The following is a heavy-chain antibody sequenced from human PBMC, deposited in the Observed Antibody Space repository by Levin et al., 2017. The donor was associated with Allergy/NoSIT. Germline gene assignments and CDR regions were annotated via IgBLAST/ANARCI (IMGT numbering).Heavy chain of an antibody. V-gene: IGHV1-69*06. CDR2: IIPIFGTA. CDR3: ARDEWELPWFDP. J-gene: IGHJ5*02. CDR1: GGTFSSYA. Sequence: ASVKVSCKASGGTFSSYAISWVRQAPGQGLEWMGGIIPIFGTANYAQKFQGRVTITADKSTSTAYMELSSLRSEDTAVYYCARDEWELPWFDPWGQGTLVTVSS. D-gene: IGHD1-26*01.